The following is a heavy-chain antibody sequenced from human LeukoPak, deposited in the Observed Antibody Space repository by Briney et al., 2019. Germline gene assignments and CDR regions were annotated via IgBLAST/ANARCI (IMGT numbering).Heavy chain of an antibody. CDR2: ISGSGGST. CDR1: GFTFASCA. J-gene: IGHJ6*02. V-gene: IGHV3-23*01. CDR3: ARDSGIYDSSGYYGLSYYGMDV. Sequence: PGGSLRLSCAASGFTFASCAMTWVGQAPGKGLEWFSAISGSGGSTYYADSVKGRFTISRDNYKNTLYLQMNSLRAEDTAVYYCARDSGIYDSSGYYGLSYYGMDVWGQGTTVTVSS. D-gene: IGHD3-22*01.